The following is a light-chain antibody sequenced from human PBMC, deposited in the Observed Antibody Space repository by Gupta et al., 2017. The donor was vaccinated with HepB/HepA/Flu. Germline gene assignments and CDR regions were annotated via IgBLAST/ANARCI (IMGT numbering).Light chain of an antibody. J-gene: IGKJ5*01. Sequence: DVVMTQSPLSLPVTLGQPASISCRSSQSLVYSDGNTYLNWFQQRPGQSPRRLIYKVSNRDSGVPDRFSGSGSGTDFTLKISRVEAEDVCVYYCMQGTHWPPITFGQGTRLEIK. CDR1: QSLVYSDGNTY. V-gene: IGKV2-30*01. CDR2: KVS. CDR3: MQGTHWPPIT.